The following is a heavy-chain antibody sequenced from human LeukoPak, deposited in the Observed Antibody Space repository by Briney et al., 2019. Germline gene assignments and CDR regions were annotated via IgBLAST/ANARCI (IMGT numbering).Heavy chain of an antibody. D-gene: IGHD2-2*01. CDR1: GGSISSGGYS. Sequence: PSETLSLTCAVSGGSISSGGYSWSWIRQPAGKGLEWIGYIYHSGSTYYNPSLKSRVTISVDRSKNQFSLKLSSVTAADTAVYYCARAQIVVVPAAIQYYFDYWGQGTLVTVSS. CDR3: ARAQIVVVPAAIQYYFDY. J-gene: IGHJ4*02. V-gene: IGHV4-30-2*01. CDR2: IYHSGST.